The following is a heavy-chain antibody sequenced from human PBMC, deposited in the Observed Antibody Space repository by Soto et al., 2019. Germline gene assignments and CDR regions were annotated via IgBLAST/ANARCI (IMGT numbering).Heavy chain of an antibody. Sequence: GGSLRLSCAASGFAFSSYWMHWVRQAPGKGLVWVSRIDPYETGINYADSMKGRFTISRDNAKNTLYLQMNSLRAEDTAVYYCASDTFGGRDSLGQGTLVTVSS. D-gene: IGHD2-15*01. J-gene: IGHJ4*02. CDR2: IDPYETGI. V-gene: IGHV3-74*01. CDR1: GFAFSSYW. CDR3: ASDTFGGRDS.